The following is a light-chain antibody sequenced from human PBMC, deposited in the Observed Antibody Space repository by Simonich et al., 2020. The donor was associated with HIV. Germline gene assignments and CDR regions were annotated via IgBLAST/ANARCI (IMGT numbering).Light chain of an antibody. Sequence: QSALTQPASVSWSPGQSITISCSGTSSDIGGYNYISWYQQHPGKAPRLMIYDVTNRPSGVSNRFSGSKSGNTAALTISGLQAEDEADFYCSSYTSSSTWVLGGGTKLTVL. V-gene: IGLV2-14*01. CDR3: SSYTSSSTWV. J-gene: IGLJ3*02. CDR1: SSDIGGYNY. CDR2: DVT.